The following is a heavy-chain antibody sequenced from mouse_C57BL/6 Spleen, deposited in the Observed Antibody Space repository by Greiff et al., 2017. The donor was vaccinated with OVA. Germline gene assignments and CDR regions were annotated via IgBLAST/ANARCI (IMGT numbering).Heavy chain of an antibody. CDR2: IYPGDGDT. V-gene: IGHV1-80*01. CDR3: ARRGTGTGSVYFDY. J-gene: IGHJ2*01. D-gene: IGHD4-1*01. Sequence: QVQLQQSGAELVKPGASVKISCKASGYAFSSYWMNWVKQRPGKGLEWIGQIYPGDGDTNYNGKFKGKATLTADKSSSTAYMQLSSLTSEDSAVYFCARRGTGTGSVYFDYWGQGTTLTVSS. CDR1: GYAFSSYW.